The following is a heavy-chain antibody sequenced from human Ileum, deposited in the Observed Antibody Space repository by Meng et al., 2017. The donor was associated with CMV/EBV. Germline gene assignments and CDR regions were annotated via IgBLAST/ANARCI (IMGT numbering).Heavy chain of an antibody. V-gene: IGHV3-23*01. CDR1: GFTFSSYW. Sequence: GESLKISCAASGFTFSSYWMSWVRQAPGKGLEWVSGISGSGGSTYYVDSVKGRFTVSRDNSKKTLHLQMNSLRAEDTAIYYCAKDGWYNNSPYYFDYWGQGTLVTVSS. CDR2: ISGSGGST. CDR3: AKDGWYNNSPYYFDY. D-gene: IGHD1-14*01. J-gene: IGHJ4*02.